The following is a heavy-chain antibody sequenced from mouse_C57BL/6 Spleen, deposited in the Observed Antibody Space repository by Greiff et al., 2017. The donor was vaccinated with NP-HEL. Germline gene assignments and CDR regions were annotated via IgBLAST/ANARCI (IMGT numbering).Heavy chain of an antibody. J-gene: IGHJ2*01. CDR3: ARDAPTGTGDYFDY. CDR2: SRNKANDYTT. CDR1: GFTFSDFY. V-gene: IGHV7-1*01. Sequence: EVNLVESGGGLVQSGRSLRLSCATSGFTFSDFYMEWVRQAPGKGLEWIAASRNKANDYTTEYSASVKGRFIVSRDTSPSILYLQMNALRAEDTAIYYCARDAPTGTGDYFDYWGQGTTLTVSS. D-gene: IGHD4-1*02.